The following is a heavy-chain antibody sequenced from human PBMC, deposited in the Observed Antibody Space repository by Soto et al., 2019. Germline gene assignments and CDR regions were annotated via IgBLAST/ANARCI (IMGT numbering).Heavy chain of an antibody. CDR3: TSPAVTTPDYYYGADG. V-gene: IGHV1-58*01. CDR1: GFTSSRSA. J-gene: IGHJ6*02. D-gene: IGHD4-17*01. CDR2: VVVGSGYT. Sequence: IQLVQSGPEVKKPGTSVKVSCKSFGFTSSRSAVQWVRQARGQRLEWIGWVVVGSGYTNYAQKFQERVTITTDMPTSTVYMELSSLTSDDTGVYYCTSPAVTTPDYYYGADGFGQGTTVTLSS.